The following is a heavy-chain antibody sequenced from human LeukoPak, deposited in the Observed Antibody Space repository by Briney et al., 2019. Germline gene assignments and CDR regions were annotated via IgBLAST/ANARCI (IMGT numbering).Heavy chain of an antibody. CDR3: AKTPRASITLGASDI. CDR1: GFTFSSYG. J-gene: IGHJ3*02. Sequence: HPGGSLGLSCAASGFTFSSYGMHWVRQAPGKGLEWVTFIRYDGSNKYYADSVKGRFTISRDNSKNTLYLQMNSLRAEDTAVYYCAKTPRASITLGASDIWGQGTMVTVSS. D-gene: IGHD3-16*01. V-gene: IGHV3-30*02. CDR2: IRYDGSNK.